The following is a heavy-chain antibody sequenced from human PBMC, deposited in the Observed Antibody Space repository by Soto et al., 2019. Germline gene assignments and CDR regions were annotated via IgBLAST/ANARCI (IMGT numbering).Heavy chain of an antibody. J-gene: IGHJ4*02. D-gene: IGHD6-19*01. CDR1: GGSISRSNW. CDR2: IYHSGST. CDR3: ARVAVAGTRFDY. Sequence: ASETLSLTCAVSGGSISRSNWWGWVRQPPGKGLEWIGEIYHSGSTNYNPSLKSRVTISVDKSKNQFSLKLSSVTAADTAVYYCARVAVAGTRFDYWGQGTLVTVSS. V-gene: IGHV4-4*02.